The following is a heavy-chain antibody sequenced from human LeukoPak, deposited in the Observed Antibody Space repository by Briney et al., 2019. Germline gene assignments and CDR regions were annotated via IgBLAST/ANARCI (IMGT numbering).Heavy chain of an antibody. Sequence: PSETLSLTCTVSGGSISRSSYYWGWLRQPPGKGLEWIGSIYYSGSTYYNLSLKSRVTISVDTSKNQFSLKLSSVTAADTAVYYCASHLTFYYDGSGYSTHYFDYWGQGTLVTVSS. CDR3: ASHLTFYYDGSGYSTHYFDY. CDR1: GGSISRSSYY. V-gene: IGHV4-39*01. J-gene: IGHJ4*02. CDR2: IYYSGST. D-gene: IGHD3-22*01.